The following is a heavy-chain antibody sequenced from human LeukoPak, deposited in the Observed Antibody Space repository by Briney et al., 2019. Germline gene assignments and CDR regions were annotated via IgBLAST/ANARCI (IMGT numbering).Heavy chain of an antibody. Sequence: GRSLRLSCAASGFTFSSYAMHWVRQAPGKGLEWVAVISYDGSNKYYADSVKDRFTISRDNSKNTLYLQMNSLRAEDTAVYYCARDSRVVGATTSGYWGQGTLVTVSS. V-gene: IGHV3-30-3*01. CDR3: ARDSRVVGATTSGY. J-gene: IGHJ4*02. CDR1: GFTFSSYA. D-gene: IGHD1-26*01. CDR2: ISYDGSNK.